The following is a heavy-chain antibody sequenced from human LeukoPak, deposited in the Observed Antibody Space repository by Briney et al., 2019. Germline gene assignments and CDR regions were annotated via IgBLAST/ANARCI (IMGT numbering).Heavy chain of an antibody. CDR1: GGSISSYY. J-gene: IGHJ4*02. CDR3: ARDPSVVVPAAVDY. CDR2: IYYSGST. D-gene: IGHD2-2*01. V-gene: IGHV4-59*12. Sequence: SETLSLTCTVSGGSISSYYWSWIRQPPGKGLEWIGYIYYSGSTNYNPSLKSRVTISVDTSKNQFSLKLSSVTAADTAVYYCARDPSVVVPAAVDYWGQGTLVTVSS.